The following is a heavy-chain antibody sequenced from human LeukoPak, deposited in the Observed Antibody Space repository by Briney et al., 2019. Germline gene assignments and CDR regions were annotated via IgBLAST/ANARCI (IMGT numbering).Heavy chain of an antibody. J-gene: IGHJ6*02. CDR3: AKYVGQSGSNYYGLDV. V-gene: IGHV3-23*01. Sequence: GGSLRLSCVVSGFTFSSYAMNWVRQAPGKGLEWVSSISASGGSTYYTDSVKGRFTISRDNSKNTLFMQMNSLRDEDTALYFCAKYVGQSGSNYYGLDVWGQGTAVTVSS. CDR2: ISASGGST. D-gene: IGHD1-26*01. CDR1: GFTFSSYA.